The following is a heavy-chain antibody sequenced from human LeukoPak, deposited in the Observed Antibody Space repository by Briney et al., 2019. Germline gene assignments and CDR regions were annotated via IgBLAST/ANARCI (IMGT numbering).Heavy chain of an antibody. V-gene: IGHV4-59*12. J-gene: IGHJ4*02. D-gene: IGHD3-22*01. CDR2: IDYSGNT. CDR3: ARWYYDSSGYRYFDY. Sequence: SETLPLTCTVSGVSISTYYWTWTRQPPGKGLEWIGNIDYSGNTKYNPSLKSRVTISVDTSKNHFSLKLSSVTAADTAVYYCARWYYDSSGYRYFDYWGQGTLVIVSS. CDR1: GVSISTYY.